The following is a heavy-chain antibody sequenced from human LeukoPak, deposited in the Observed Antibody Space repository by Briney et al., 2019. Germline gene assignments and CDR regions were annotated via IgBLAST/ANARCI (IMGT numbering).Heavy chain of an antibody. V-gene: IGHV3-49*04. D-gene: IGHD2-2*01. J-gene: IGHJ3*02. Sequence: GRSLRLSCTASGFTFGDYAMSWVRQAPGKGLEWVGFIRSKAYGGTTEYAASVKGRFTISRDDSKSIAYLQMNSLKTEDTAVYYCTRGGDIVVVDDASDIWGQGTMVTVSS. CDR2: IRSKAYGGTT. CDR3: TRGGDIVVVDDASDI. CDR1: GFTFGDYA.